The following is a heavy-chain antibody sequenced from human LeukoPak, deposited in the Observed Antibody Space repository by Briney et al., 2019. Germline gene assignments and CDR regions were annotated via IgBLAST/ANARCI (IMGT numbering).Heavy chain of an antibody. Sequence: SVKVSCKASGGTFSSYAISWVRQAPGQGLEWMGRIIPIFGIANYAQKFQGRVTITADKSTSTAYMELSSLRSEDTAVYYCARAYGDGYNVGAFDIWGQGTMVTVSS. CDR1: GGTFSSYA. D-gene: IGHD5-24*01. J-gene: IGHJ3*02. CDR2: IIPIFGIA. V-gene: IGHV1-69*04. CDR3: ARAYGDGYNVGAFDI.